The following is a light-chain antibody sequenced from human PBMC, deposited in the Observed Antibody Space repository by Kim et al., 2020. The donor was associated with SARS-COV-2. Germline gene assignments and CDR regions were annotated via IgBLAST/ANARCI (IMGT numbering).Light chain of an antibody. CDR2: GAS. CDR1: QTISSY. J-gene: IGKJ5*01. V-gene: IGKV1-39*01. CDR3: QQSYSTPIT. Sequence: DIQMTQSPSSLSASVGDRVTITCRASQTISSYLNWYQHKPGKAPKLLIYGASTLQSGVPSRFTGSGSGTDFTLTISSLQPDDFATYYCQQSYSTPITFGQGTRLEIK.